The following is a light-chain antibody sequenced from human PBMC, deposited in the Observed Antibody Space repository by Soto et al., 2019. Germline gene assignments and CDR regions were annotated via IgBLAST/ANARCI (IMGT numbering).Light chain of an antibody. J-gene: IGLJ1*01. CDR3: QSYDSSLSVYV. Sequence: QSVLTQPPSVSGAPGQRVTISCTGSSSNIGAGYYVHWYQQLPGTAPKLLISGNNNRPSGVPDRFSGSKSGTSASLAITGLQAEDEAGYSCQSYDSSLSVYVFGAGTKLTVL. CDR2: GNN. CDR1: SSNIGAGYY. V-gene: IGLV1-40*01.